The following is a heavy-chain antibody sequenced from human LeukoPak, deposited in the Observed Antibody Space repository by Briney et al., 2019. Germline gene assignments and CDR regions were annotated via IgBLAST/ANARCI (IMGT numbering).Heavy chain of an antibody. CDR2: LSYDGSNK. J-gene: IGHJ4*02. CDR1: GITLSNAW. V-gene: IGHV3-33*08. D-gene: IGHD6-19*01. CDR3: ARGLYKNGWYYFDY. Sequence: GGSLRLSCAASGITLSNAWMTWVRQAPGKGLEWVAFLSYDGSNKFYADSVKGRFTISRDNSENTLHLQMNSLKDEDTAVYYCARGLYKNGWYYFDYWGQGTLVTVSS.